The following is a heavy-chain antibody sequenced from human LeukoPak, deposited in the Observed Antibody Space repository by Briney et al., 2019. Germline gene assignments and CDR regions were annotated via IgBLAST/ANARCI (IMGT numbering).Heavy chain of an antibody. J-gene: IGHJ6*03. Sequence: GGSLRLSCAASGFTVSSNYMSWVRQAPGKGLEWVANIKEDGSEKYYVDSVKGRFTISRDNAKNSLYLQMNSLRAEDTAVYYCARDPSLTTGYYYYMDVWGKGTTVTVSS. D-gene: IGHD2-8*02. CDR2: IKEDGSEK. CDR1: GFTVSSNY. CDR3: ARDPSLTTGYYYYMDV. V-gene: IGHV3-7*01.